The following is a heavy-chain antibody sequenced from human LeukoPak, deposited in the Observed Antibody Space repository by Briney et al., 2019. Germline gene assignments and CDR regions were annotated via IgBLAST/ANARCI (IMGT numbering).Heavy chain of an antibody. CDR1: GYTFTSYG. J-gene: IGHJ4*02. CDR2: ICAYNGNT. Sequence: GASVKVSCKASGYTFTSYGISWVRQAPGQGLEWMGWICAYNGNTNYAQTLQGRVTMTTDTSTSTAYMELRSLRSDDTAVYYCARKGNYYDSSGYYRVTHPFDYWGQGTLVTVSS. V-gene: IGHV1-18*01. D-gene: IGHD3-22*01. CDR3: ARKGNYYDSSGYYRVTHPFDY.